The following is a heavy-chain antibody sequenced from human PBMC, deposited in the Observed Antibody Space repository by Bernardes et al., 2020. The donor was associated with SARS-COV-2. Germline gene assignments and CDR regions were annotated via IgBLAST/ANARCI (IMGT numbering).Heavy chain of an antibody. CDR2: INPSGGTT. CDR3: ARGGGWYRGDY. J-gene: IGHJ4*02. Sequence: ASVKVSCKASGYTFTSNYMHWVRQAPGQGLEWMGIINPSGGTTTYAQKFQGRVTMTRDTSTSTVYMELSRLRSDDTAVYYCARGGGWYRGDYWGQGTLVTVSS. D-gene: IGHD6-19*01. V-gene: IGHV1-46*01. CDR1: GYTFTSNY.